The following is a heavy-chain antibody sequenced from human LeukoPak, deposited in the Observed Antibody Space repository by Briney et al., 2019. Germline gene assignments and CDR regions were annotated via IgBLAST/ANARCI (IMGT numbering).Heavy chain of an antibody. D-gene: IGHD3-22*01. CDR3: ARVYDSSGPLAIDY. CDR1: GGSISSYC. J-gene: IGHJ4*02. V-gene: IGHV4-4*07. Sequence: SETLSLTCTVSGGSISSYCWSWIRQPAGKGLEWIGRIYTSGSTNYNPSLKSRVTMSVDTSKNQFSLKLSSVTAADTAVYYCARVYDSSGPLAIDYWGQGTLVTVSS. CDR2: IYTSGST.